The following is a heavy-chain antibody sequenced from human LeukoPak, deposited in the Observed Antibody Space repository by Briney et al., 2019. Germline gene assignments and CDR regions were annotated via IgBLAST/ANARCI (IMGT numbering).Heavy chain of an antibody. CDR1: GYTFTAYS. CDR3: ARDRYDLDY. V-gene: IGHV1-2*02. CDR2: IKPSSGGT. D-gene: IGHD5-12*01. J-gene: IGHJ4*02. Sequence: ASVKVSCKASGYTFTAYSVHWVRQAPGQGLEWMGWIKPSSGGTSYAQKFQDRVTLTRDTSISTAYMELSRLTSDDTAVYYCARDRYDLDYWGQGTLVTVAS.